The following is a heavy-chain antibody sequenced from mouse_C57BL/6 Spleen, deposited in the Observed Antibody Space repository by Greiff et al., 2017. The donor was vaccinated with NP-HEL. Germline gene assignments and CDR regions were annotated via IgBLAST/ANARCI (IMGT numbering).Heavy chain of an antibody. D-gene: IGHD1-2*01. Sequence: VQLKQSGAELVKPGASVKLSCTASGFNIKDYYMHWVKQRTEQGLEWIGRIDPEDGETKYAPKFQGKATITADTSSNTAYLQLSSLTSEDTAVYYWAMPLLRRGGYFDVWGTGTTVTVSS. CDR2: IDPEDGET. V-gene: IGHV14-2*01. CDR1: GFNIKDYY. J-gene: IGHJ1*03. CDR3: AMPLLRRGGYFDV.